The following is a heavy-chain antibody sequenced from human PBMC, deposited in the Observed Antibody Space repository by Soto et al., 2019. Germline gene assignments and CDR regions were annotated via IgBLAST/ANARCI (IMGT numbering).Heavy chain of an antibody. Sequence: QGQLVQSGAEVKKPGASVKISCKTSGYTFTSYGISWVRQAPGQGLAWMGWLSGYNGDTSYAQKFQGRVTMTTDRSTTTAYMELRSLRADDTAVYYCARDDYGDFWPHSRLDVWGQGTTVTVSS. D-gene: IGHD4-17*01. J-gene: IGHJ6*02. CDR2: LSGYNGDT. CDR1: GYTFTSYG. CDR3: ARDDYGDFWPHSRLDV. V-gene: IGHV1-18*01.